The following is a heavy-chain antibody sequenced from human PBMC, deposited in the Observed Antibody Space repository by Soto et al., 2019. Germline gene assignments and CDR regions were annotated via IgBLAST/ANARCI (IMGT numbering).Heavy chain of an antibody. CDR1: GFTFSSYG. J-gene: IGHJ6*02. CDR2: ISYDGSNK. D-gene: IGHD6-19*01. V-gene: IGHV3-30*18. Sequence: GGSLRLSCAASGFTFSSYGMHWVRQAPGKGLEWVAVISYDGSNKYYADSVKGRFTISRDNSKNTLYLQMNSLRAEDTAVYYCAKDLRSSGWYPGLYYYYGMDVWGQGTTVTVSS. CDR3: AKDLRSSGWYPGLYYYYGMDV.